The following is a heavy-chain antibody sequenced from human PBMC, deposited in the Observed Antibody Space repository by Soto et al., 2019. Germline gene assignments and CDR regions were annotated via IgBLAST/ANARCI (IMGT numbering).Heavy chain of an antibody. D-gene: IGHD4-17*01. CDR1: GYTITIYY. Sequence: ASVNVSCKASGYTITIYYIHWVRQAPGQGLEWMGIINPSGGSTTYAQKFQGRVTMTRDTSTSTVYMELSSLRSEDTAVYYCTRAPSYGAFDIWGQGTMVTVSS. V-gene: IGHV1-46*03. CDR2: INPSGGST. CDR3: TRAPSYGAFDI. J-gene: IGHJ3*02.